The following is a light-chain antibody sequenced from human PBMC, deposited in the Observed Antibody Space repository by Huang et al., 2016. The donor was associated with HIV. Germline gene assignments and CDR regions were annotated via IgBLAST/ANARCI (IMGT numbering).Light chain of an antibody. CDR3: QQSCSTPYT. CDR1: QTIGTQ. V-gene: IGKV1-39*01. Sequence: DIQMTQSPSSLSASVGDRLTISCRASQTIGTQLTWYQQKPGKAPKLLIYAASTLQSAVPSRFSGSGSGAVFALTSTGLQPEDFATYYCQQSCSTPYTFGQGTKLDIK. CDR2: AAS. J-gene: IGKJ2*01.